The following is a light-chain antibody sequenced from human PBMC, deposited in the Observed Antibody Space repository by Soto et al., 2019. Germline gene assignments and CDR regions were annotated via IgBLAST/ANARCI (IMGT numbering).Light chain of an antibody. CDR1: QTVSSW. Sequence: DVQMTQSPSTLSASVGDRVTITCRASQTVSSWLAWYQQKPGKAPKLLIFHASSLQSGVPSRFSGSGSGTEFTLTISSLQPDDFAIYYCQQYNIGWTFGQGTKVEIK. V-gene: IGKV1-5*01. CDR2: HAS. J-gene: IGKJ1*01. CDR3: QQYNIGWT.